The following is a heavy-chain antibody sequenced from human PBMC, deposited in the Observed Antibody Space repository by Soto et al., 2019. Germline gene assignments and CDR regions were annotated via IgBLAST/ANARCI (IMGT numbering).Heavy chain of an antibody. Sequence: ASVKFSCKASGSTFTGYYMHWVRQAPGEGLEWMGWINPNSGGTNYAQKFQGRVTMTRDTSISTAYMELSRLRSDDTAVYYCARDQAVAGLRDNWFDPWGQGTLVTVSS. J-gene: IGHJ5*02. V-gene: IGHV1-2*02. CDR2: INPNSGGT. CDR3: ARDQAVAGLRDNWFDP. CDR1: GSTFTGYY. D-gene: IGHD6-19*01.